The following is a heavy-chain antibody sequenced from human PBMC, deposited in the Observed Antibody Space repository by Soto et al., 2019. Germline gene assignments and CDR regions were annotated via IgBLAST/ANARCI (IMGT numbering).Heavy chain of an antibody. J-gene: IGHJ2*01. CDR3: ARSSGYFKKGTWYFDL. CDR1: GYTFTSYG. CDR2: ISAYNGNT. D-gene: IGHD3-22*01. V-gene: IGHV1-18*01. Sequence: QVQLVQSGAEVKKPGASVKVSCKASGYTFTSYGISWVRQAPGQGLEWMGWISAYNGNTNYAQKLQGRVTMTTDTSTRPAYLELRSLRSDDTAVYYCARSSGYFKKGTWYFDLWGRGTLVTVSS.